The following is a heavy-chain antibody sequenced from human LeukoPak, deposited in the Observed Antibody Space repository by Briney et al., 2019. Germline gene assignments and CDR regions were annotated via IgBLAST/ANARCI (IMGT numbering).Heavy chain of an antibody. Sequence: GGSLRLSCAASGFTFDDYAIHWVRQAPGKGLEWVSGISWNSGSIGYADSVKGRFTISRDNAKNSLYLQMNSLRAEDTALYYCAKDKFRYSSSLSSPGMDVWGQGATVTVSS. CDR3: AKDKFRYSSSLSSPGMDV. J-gene: IGHJ6*02. CDR1: GFTFDDYA. CDR2: ISWNSGSI. D-gene: IGHD6-13*01. V-gene: IGHV3-9*01.